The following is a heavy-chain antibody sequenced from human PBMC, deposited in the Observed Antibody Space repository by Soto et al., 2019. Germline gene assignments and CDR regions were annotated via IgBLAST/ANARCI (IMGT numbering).Heavy chain of an antibody. V-gene: IGHV1-18*04. CDR3: ARAEKGVTGRTGAD. Sequence: GASVKVSCKASGYTFSNYGISWFRQAHGQGHEWMGWISGYNGITNYVQKFKGRGTMTTDTSTRTAYMELRSRRYEDTAVDDCARAEKGVTGRTGADWGQGTMVTVSS. CDR2: ISGYNGIT. CDR1: GYTFSNYG. D-gene: IGHD1-1*01. J-gene: IGHJ4*02.